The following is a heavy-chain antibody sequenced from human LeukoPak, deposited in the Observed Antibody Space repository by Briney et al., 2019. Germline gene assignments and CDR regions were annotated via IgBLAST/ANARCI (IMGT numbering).Heavy chain of an antibody. D-gene: IGHD1-26*01. V-gene: IGHV3-23*01. J-gene: IGHJ4*02. CDR1: GFTFSSYA. CDR3: ASHIVGASLYFDY. Sequence: GGSLRLSCAASGFTFSSYAMSWVRQAPGKGLEWVSAVSGSGGSTYYADSVKGRFTISRDNSKNTLYLQMNSLRAEDTAVYYCASHIVGASLYFDYWGQGTLVTVSS. CDR2: VSGSGGST.